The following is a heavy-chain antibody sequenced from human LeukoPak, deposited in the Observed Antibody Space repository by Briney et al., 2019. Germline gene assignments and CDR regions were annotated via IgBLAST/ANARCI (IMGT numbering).Heavy chain of an antibody. V-gene: IGHV4-38-2*02. Sequence: SETLSLTCTVSGYSISSGYYWGWIRQPPGKGLEWIGSIYHSGSTYYNPSLKSRVTISVDTSKNQFSLKLSSVTAADTAVYYCARVVGYYYYMDVWGKGTTVTVSS. CDR2: IYHSGST. J-gene: IGHJ6*03. D-gene: IGHD2-15*01. CDR1: GYSISSGYY. CDR3: ARVVGYYYYMDV.